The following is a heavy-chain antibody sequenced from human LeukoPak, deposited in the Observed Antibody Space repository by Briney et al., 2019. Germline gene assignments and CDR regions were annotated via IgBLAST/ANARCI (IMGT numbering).Heavy chain of an antibody. Sequence: GGSLRLSCAASGFTFSDYSMNWVRQAPGKGLEWISYIGIDSGNTNYADSVKGRFTISGDKAKNSLYLQMNSLRVEDTAVYYCARDYKYAFDNWGQGTPVTVSS. V-gene: IGHV3-48*01. J-gene: IGHJ4*02. D-gene: IGHD5-24*01. CDR1: GFTFSDYS. CDR3: ARDYKYAFDN. CDR2: IGIDSGNT.